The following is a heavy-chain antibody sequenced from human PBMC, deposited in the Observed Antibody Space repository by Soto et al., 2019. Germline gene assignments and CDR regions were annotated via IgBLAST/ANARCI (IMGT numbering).Heavy chain of an antibody. J-gene: IGHJ6*02. CDR2: ISGSGGST. V-gene: IGHV3-23*01. CDR1: GFTFSSYA. CDR3: AKDQQGTDYYYYGMDV. Sequence: EVQLLESGGGLVQPGGSLRLSCAASGFTFSSYAMSWVRQAPGKGLEWVSAISGSGGSTYYADSVKGRFTISRDNSKNTLYLQMNSLRAEDTAVYYCAKDQQGTDYYYYGMDVWGQGTTVTVSS. D-gene: IGHD2-2*01.